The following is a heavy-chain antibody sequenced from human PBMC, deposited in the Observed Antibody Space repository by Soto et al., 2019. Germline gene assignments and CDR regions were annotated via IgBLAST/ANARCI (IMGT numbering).Heavy chain of an antibody. J-gene: IGHJ4*02. CDR2: IYYSGST. CDR1: GVSISSSGYY. V-gene: IGHV4-31*03. CDR3: AVYRDYRRYFDY. Sequence: SGILSLTGRVSGVSISSSGYYWIWIRQHPGKGLEWIGYIYYSGSTYYNPSLKSRVTISVDTSKNQFSLKLSSVTAADTAVYYCAVYRDYRRYFDYLGQGTPVTGSS. D-gene: IGHD4-17*01.